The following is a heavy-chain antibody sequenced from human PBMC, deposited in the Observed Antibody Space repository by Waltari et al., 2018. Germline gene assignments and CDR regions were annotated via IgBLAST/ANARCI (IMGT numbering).Heavy chain of an antibody. V-gene: IGHV1-69*05. D-gene: IGHD3-10*01. CDR1: GGTFRSYA. CDR3: ARVVHSWLGSDYYMDV. Sequence: QVQLVQSGAEVKKPGSSVKVSCKASGGTFRSYAISWVRQAPGQGLEWMGGIIPIFGTANYAQKFQGRVTITTDESTSTAYMELSSLRSEDTAVYYCARVVHSWLGSDYYMDVWGKGTTVTVSS. CDR2: IIPIFGTA. J-gene: IGHJ6*03.